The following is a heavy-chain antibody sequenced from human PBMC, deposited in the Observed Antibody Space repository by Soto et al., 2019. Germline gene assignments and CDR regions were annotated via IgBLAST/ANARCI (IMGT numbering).Heavy chain of an antibody. D-gene: IGHD3-9*01. CDR1: GGTFSNYA. CDR2: IIPMFRTP. Sequence: QVQLVQSGAEVKKPGSSVKVSCKASGGTFSNYAITWVRQAPGQGLEWMGGIIPMFRTPNYAQKFQGRVTITADESTSTAYMELNSLTSADTAMDYCARDAGRHSYDVTGYYFDYWGQGTLVTVSS. V-gene: IGHV1-69*12. CDR3: ARDAGRHSYDVTGYYFDY. J-gene: IGHJ4*02.